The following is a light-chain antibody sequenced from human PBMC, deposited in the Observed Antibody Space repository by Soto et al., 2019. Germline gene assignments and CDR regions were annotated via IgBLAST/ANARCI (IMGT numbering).Light chain of an antibody. V-gene: IGKV4-1*01. CDR3: QQYFIAPLT. CDR1: QSVLVTPDNKNN. Sequence: DIVMTQSPDSLAVSLGERATINCKSSQSVLVTPDNKNNLAWYQQKPGQPPRLLIYWAFFGESGVPDRFSGSGSGTDFTLTISNLRAEDVAVYYCQQYFIAPLTFGGGTKVEIK. CDR2: WAF. J-gene: IGKJ4*01.